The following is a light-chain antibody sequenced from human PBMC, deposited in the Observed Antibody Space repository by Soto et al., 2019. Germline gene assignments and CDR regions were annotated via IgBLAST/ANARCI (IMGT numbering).Light chain of an antibody. Sequence: DIQMTQSASSLSASVGDRVTITCQASQVISNYLNWYQQKPGKAPKLLIYDITTLEIVVPTRFSGSGSGTDFTFTITGLQPEDSATYYCQQYENLPYTFGQGTKLEI. CDR2: DIT. CDR3: QQYENLPYT. V-gene: IGKV1-33*01. J-gene: IGKJ2*01. CDR1: QVISNY.